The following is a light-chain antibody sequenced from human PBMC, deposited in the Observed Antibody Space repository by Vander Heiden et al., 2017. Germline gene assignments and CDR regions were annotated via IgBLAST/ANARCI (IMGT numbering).Light chain of an antibody. V-gene: IGLV2-14*03. Sequence: QSARTQPASVSGPPGQPITIPCTRTSSDVRSYHFVPWYQHRPGGAPKLMIFDVSNRPPGVSSRFSGSKSGSTASLTISGRQDEDEADYYCASYTSSYSWVFGGGTKLTV. CDR1: SSDVRSYHF. CDR3: ASYTSSYSWV. J-gene: IGLJ3*02. CDR2: DVS.